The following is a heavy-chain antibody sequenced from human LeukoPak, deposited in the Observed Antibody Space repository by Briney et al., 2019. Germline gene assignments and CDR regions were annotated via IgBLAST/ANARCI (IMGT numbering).Heavy chain of an antibody. J-gene: IGHJ4*02. V-gene: IGHV3-74*01. CDR1: GFTFSSYW. D-gene: IGHD1-1*01. CDR3: ARDWNDVAFDS. CDR2: INSDGSST. Sequence: GGSLRLSCAASGFTFSSYWMHWVRQAPGKGLVWVSRINSDGSSTIYADSVKGRFTISRDNAKNTLYLQMNSLRAEDTAVYYCARDWNDVAFDSWGQGTLVTVSS.